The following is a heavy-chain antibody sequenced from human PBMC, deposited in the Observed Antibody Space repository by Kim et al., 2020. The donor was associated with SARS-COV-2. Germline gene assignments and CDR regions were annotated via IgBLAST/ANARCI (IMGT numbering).Heavy chain of an antibody. Sequence: SETLSLTCTVSGGSISTYYWSWVRQPPGKGLEWIGYISYSGNTNSNPSLKSRVTISVDTSKNQFSLNLSSVTAADTAVYFCAGGKYRRTFDYWGQGTLVT. D-gene: IGHD1-26*01. V-gene: IGHV4-59*01. CDR3: AGGKYRRTFDY. CDR2: ISYSGNT. CDR1: GGSISTYY. J-gene: IGHJ4*02.